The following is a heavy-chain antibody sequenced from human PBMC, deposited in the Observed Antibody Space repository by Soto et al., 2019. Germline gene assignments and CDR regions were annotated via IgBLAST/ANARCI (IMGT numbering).Heavy chain of an antibody. Sequence: PSETLSLTCAVYGGSFSGYYCSWIRQPPGKGLEWIGELYDSGSINYNASLKSRVSISVDTSKNQFSLKLSSVTAADTAVYYCARGLGGVQHWDQ. V-gene: IGHV4-34*01. CDR3: ARGLGGVQH. CDR1: GGSFSGYY. J-gene: IGHJ1*01. CDR2: LYDSGSI.